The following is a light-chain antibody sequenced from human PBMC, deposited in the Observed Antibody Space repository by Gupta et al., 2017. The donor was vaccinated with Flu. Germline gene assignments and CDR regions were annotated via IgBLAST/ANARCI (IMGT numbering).Light chain of an antibody. CDR2: NNN. CDR3: ASWDDSLNHVL. CDR1: TSDIGSNT. J-gene: IGLJ3*02. Sequence: QSVLTQPPSASGTPGQRVTISCSGTTSDIGSNTVSWYQQLPGRAPKLLMHNNNQRPSGVTDRFSGSKSGTSASLAISGLHSEDEAEYYCASWDDSLNHVLFGGGTKVTVL. V-gene: IGLV1-44*01.